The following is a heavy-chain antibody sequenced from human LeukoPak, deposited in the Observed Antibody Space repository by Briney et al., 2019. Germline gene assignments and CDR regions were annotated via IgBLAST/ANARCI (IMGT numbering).Heavy chain of an antibody. V-gene: IGHV3-74*01. CDR2: INTDGSAT. CDR1: GFTFSTYW. D-gene: IGHD2-8*01. J-gene: IGHJ3*01. CDR3: AKDNGFTFYAFDV. Sequence: GGSLRLSCAASGFTFSTYWMHWVRQAPGKGLVWVSRINTDGSATSYADSVKGRFTISRDNAKNTLYLQMNRLRAEDTAVYYCAKDNGFTFYAFDVWGQGTLVTVSS.